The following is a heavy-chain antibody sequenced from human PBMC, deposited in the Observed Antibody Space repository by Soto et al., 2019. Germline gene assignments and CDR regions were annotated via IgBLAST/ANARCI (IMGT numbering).Heavy chain of an antibody. CDR1: GGSITNTDYY. CDR3: ARDGHYYYGMDV. Sequence: SETLSLTCSVSGGSITNTDYYWNWIRQSPGKGLEWIGSIDYSGSTYYNPSPKSRVIISADTSKNLFSLKLRSVTAADTALYFCARDGHYYYGMDVWGQGTTVTVSS. V-gene: IGHV4-30-4*01. CDR2: IDYSGST. J-gene: IGHJ6*02.